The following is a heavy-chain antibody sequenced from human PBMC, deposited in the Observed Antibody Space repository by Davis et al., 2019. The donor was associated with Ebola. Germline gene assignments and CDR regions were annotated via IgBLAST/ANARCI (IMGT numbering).Heavy chain of an antibody. CDR2: IYYSGST. J-gene: IGHJ6*02. V-gene: IGHV4-59*01. D-gene: IGHD1-20*01. Sequence: PSETLSLTCTVSGGSISSYSWSWIRQPPGKGLEWIGYIYYSGSTNYNPSLKSRVTISVDTSKNQFSLKLSSVTAADTAVYYCARLTGTSSYYYYGMDVWGQGTTVTVSS. CDR1: GGSISSYS. CDR3: ARLTGTSSYYYYGMDV.